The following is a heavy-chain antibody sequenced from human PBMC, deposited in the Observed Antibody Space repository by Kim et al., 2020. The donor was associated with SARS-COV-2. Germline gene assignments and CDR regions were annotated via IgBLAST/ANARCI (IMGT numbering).Heavy chain of an antibody. CDR1: GGTFSSYA. CDR3: ASGNGGNYARGYYMDV. CDR2: IIPIFGIA. D-gene: IGHD1-7*01. V-gene: IGHV1-69*04. Sequence: SVKVSCKASGGTFSSYAISWVRQAPGQGLEWMGRIIPIFGIANYAQKFQGRVTITADKSTSTAYIELSSLRSEDTAVYYCASGNGGNYARGYYMDVWGKGTTVTVSS. J-gene: IGHJ6*03.